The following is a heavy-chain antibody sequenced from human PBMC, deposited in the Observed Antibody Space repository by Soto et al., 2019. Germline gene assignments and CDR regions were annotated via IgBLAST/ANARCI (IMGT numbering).Heavy chain of an antibody. J-gene: IGHJ4*02. Sequence: QVQLVESGGGVVQPGRSLRLSCAASGFTFSSYAMHWVRQAPGKGLEWVAVISYDGSNKYYADSVKGRFTISRDNSKNTLYLQVNSLRAEDTAVYYCARDALRYFDWPIDYWGQGTLVTVSS. V-gene: IGHV3-30-3*01. CDR1: GFTFSSYA. CDR2: ISYDGSNK. CDR3: ARDALRYFDWPIDY. D-gene: IGHD3-9*01.